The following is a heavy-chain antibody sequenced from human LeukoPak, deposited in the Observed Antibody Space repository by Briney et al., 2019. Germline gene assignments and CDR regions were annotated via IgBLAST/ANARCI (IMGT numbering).Heavy chain of an antibody. J-gene: IGHJ4*02. D-gene: IGHD3-10*01. Sequence: GGSLRLPCAASGFTFSSYWMSWVRQAPGKGLEWVANIKQDGSEKYYVDSVKGRFTISRDNAKNSLYLQMSSLRAEDTAVYYCARDLLLWFGELLRPLDYWGQGTLVTVSS. CDR1: GFTFSSYW. CDR3: ARDLLLWFGELLRPLDY. CDR2: IKQDGSEK. V-gene: IGHV3-7*01.